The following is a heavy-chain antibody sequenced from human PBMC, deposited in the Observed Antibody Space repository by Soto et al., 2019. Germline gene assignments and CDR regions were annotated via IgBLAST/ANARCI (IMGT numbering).Heavy chain of an antibody. CDR3: ARARGVVPAAISYLFDP. CDR1: GYTFTSYA. V-gene: IGHV1-3*01. J-gene: IGHJ5*02. CDR2: INAGNGNT. D-gene: IGHD2-2*02. Sequence: ASVKVSCKASGYTFTSYAMHWVRQAPGQRLEWMGWINAGNGNTKYSQKFQGRVTITRDTSASTAYMELSSLRSEDTAVYYCARARGVVPAAISYLFDPWGQGTLVTVSS.